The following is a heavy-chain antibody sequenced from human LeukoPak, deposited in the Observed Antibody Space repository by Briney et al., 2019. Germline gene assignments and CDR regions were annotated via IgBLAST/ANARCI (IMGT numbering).Heavy chain of an antibody. Sequence: PSETLSLTCAVSGYSISSGYYCGRIRQPPGKGLEWIGSTYHSGSTYYNPSLKSRVTISVDTSKNQFSLKLSSVTAADTAVYYCARQVRPDAFDIWGQGTMVTVSS. D-gene: IGHD1-1*01. CDR1: GYSISSGYY. J-gene: IGHJ3*02. V-gene: IGHV4-38-2*01. CDR2: TYHSGST. CDR3: ARQVRPDAFDI.